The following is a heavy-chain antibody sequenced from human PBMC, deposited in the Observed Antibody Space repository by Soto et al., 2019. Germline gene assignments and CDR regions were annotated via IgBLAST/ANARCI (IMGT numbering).Heavy chain of an antibody. CDR1: GFTFTNAW. Sequence: GGSLRLSCAASGFTFTNAWINWIRQASGKGVDWVGRMKSKTDGGTTDYAEPVKGRFAISRDDSNNMVYLQMNSLKIEDTAVYYCTTDSYSTIIIVRFDYWGHGTLVTVSS. D-gene: IGHD3-22*01. V-gene: IGHV3-15*07. CDR3: TTDSYSTIIIVRFDY. J-gene: IGHJ4*01. CDR2: MKSKTDGGTT.